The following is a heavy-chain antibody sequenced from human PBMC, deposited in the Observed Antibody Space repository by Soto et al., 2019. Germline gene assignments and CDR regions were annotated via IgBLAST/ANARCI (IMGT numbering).Heavy chain of an antibody. Sequence: PSETLSLTCAVYGGSFSGYYWSWIRQPPGKGLEWIGEINHSGSTNYNPSLKSRVTISVDTSKNQFSLKLSSVTAADTAVYYCARHESGRHVDYWGQATLVTVSS. CDR2: INHSGST. CDR3: ARHESGRHVDY. V-gene: IGHV4-34*01. CDR1: GGSFSGYY. J-gene: IGHJ4*02.